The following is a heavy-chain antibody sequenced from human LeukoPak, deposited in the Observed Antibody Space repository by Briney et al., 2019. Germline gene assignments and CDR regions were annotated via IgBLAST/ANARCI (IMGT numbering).Heavy chain of an antibody. CDR1: GFTFSSYW. CDR3: ASFRLGSWFDP. CDR2: IKQDGSEK. V-gene: IGHV3-7*02. J-gene: IGHJ5*02. Sequence: GGSLRLSCAASGFTFSSYWMSWVRQAPGKGLEWVANIKQDGSEKYYVDSVKGRFTISRDNAKNSLYLQMNSLRAEDTAVYYYASFRLGSWFDPRGQGTLVTVSS. D-gene: IGHD3-10*01.